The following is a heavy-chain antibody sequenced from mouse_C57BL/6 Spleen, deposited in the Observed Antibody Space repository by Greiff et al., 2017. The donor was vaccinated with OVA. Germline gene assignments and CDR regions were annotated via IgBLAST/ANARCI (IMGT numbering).Heavy chain of an antibody. J-gene: IGHJ3*01. D-gene: IGHD2-5*01. Sequence: EVQRVESGGDLVKPGGSLKLSCAASGFTFSSYGMSWVRQTPDKRLEWVATISSGGSYTYYPDSVKGRFTISRDNAKNTLYLQMSSLKSEDTAIYYCARHQSSYYSNFPWFAYWGQGTLVTVSA. V-gene: IGHV5-6*01. CDR1: GFTFSSYG. CDR3: ARHQSSYYSNFPWFAY. CDR2: ISSGGSYT.